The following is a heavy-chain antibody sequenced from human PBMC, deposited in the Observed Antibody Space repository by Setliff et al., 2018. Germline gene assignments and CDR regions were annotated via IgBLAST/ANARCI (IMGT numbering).Heavy chain of an antibody. CDR2: IIPIPGIA. D-gene: IGHD6-6*01. V-gene: IGHV1-69*10. Sequence: GASVQVSCKASGGTFSSYAISWVRQAPGQRLEWMGGIIPIPGIANYAQKFQGRVTITTDESTSTAYMELSSLRSEDTAVYYCARDRAARPPNSYYYYMDVWGKGTTVTVSS. CDR1: GGTFSSYA. CDR3: ARDRAARPPNSYYYYMDV. J-gene: IGHJ6*03.